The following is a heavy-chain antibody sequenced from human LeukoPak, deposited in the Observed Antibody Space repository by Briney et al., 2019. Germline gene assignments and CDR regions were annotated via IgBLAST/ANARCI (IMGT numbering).Heavy chain of an antibody. J-gene: IGHJ4*02. D-gene: IGHD5-12*01. CDR2: ISYDASSE. Sequence: GGSLRLSCAASGFTFTSFGMHWVRQAPGKGLEWVAVISYDASSEYYADSVKGRFTISRDNSKNTLDLQMNSLRAEDTAVYYCAKDLSSGVATIDYWGQGTLVTVSS. CDR1: GFTFTSFG. CDR3: AKDLSSGVATIDY. V-gene: IGHV3-30*18.